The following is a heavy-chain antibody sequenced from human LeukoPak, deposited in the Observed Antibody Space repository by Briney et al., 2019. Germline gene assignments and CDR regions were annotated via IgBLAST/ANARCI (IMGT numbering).Heavy chain of an antibody. J-gene: IGHJ4*02. V-gene: IGHV1-2*02. Sequence: ASVKVSCKASGYTFTGHYMHWVRQAPGQGLEWMGWINPNSGGTNYAQKFQGRVTMTRDTSISTAYMELSRLRSDDTAVYYCARDLSLLLWFGELLSSEGIDYWGQGTLVTVSS. CDR2: INPNSGGT. CDR1: GYTFTGHY. D-gene: IGHD3-10*01. CDR3: ARDLSLLLWFGELLSSEGIDY.